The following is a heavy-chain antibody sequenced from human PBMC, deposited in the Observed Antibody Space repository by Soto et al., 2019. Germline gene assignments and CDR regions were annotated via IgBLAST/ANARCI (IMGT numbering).Heavy chain of an antibody. CDR2: INQDGSDK. Sequence: GGSLRLSCAASHFSFGSFSMTWVRQAPGNGLEWVAKINQDGSDKDYVDSVKGRFTISRDNAKSSLYLQMDTLRIEDTAVYYCARAPYNLGVHFALDVWGQGTTVTVSS. CDR1: HFSFGSFS. V-gene: IGHV3-7*03. CDR3: ARAPYNLGVHFALDV. J-gene: IGHJ6*02. D-gene: IGHD3-16*01.